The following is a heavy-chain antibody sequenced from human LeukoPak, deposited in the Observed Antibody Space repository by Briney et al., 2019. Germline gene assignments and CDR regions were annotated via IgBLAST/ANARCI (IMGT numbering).Heavy chain of an antibody. D-gene: IGHD5-12*01. CDR3: ARVGGYSGYDFYYYGMDV. CDR1: GDSVSSNSAA. J-gene: IGHJ6*02. V-gene: IGHV6-1*01. CDR2: TYYRSKSYN. Sequence: SQTLSLTCAISGDSVSSNSAAWNWIRQSPSRGLEWLGRTYYRSKSYNDYAVSVKSRITINPDTSKNQFSLQLNSETPEDTAVYYCARVGGYSGYDFYYYGMDVWGQGTTVTVSS.